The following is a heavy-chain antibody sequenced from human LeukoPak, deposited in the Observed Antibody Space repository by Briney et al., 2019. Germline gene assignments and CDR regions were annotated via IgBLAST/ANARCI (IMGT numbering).Heavy chain of an antibody. CDR1: GFTFSSYA. CDR2: ISGSGGST. D-gene: IGHD5-18*01. J-gene: IGHJ4*02. V-gene: IGHV3-23*01. CDR3: AKARGYSYGDSFDY. Sequence: QTGGSLRLSCAASGFTFSSYAMSWVRQAPGKGLEWVSAISGSGGSTYYADSVKGRFTNSRDNSKNTLYLQMNSLRAEDTAVYYCAKARGYSYGDSFDYWGQGTLVTVSS.